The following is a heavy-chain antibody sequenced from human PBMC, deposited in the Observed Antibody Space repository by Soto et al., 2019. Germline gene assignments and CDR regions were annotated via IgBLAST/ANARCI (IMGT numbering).Heavy chain of an antibody. CDR2: ISAYNGNT. D-gene: IGHD3-3*01. Sequence: ASVKVSCKASGYTFTSYGISWVRQAPGQGLERIGWISAYNGNTNYAQKLQGRVTMTTDTSTSTAYMELRSLRSDDTAVYYCARVLRDYDFWSGYYTSETNYFDYWGQGTLVTVSS. V-gene: IGHV1-18*01. CDR1: GYTFTSYG. J-gene: IGHJ4*02. CDR3: ARVLRDYDFWSGYYTSETNYFDY.